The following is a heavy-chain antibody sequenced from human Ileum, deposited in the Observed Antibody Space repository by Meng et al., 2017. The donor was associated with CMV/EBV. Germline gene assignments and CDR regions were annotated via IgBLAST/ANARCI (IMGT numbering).Heavy chain of an antibody. V-gene: IGHV4-4*07. D-gene: IGHD2-15*01. J-gene: IGHJ2*01. CDR3: ARGDPDGYCAGGSCYRYWYFDV. CDR1: GGSISSYS. Sequence: GRRKEPGPGLVRPWETRSLTCTVSGGSISSYSWSWIRQPAGKGLEWIGRIYSSVGANYSPSLKSRATMSVDMSKNEVSLKLSAVTAADTAVYYCARGDPDGYCAGGSCYRYWYFDVWGRGTLVTVSS. CDR2: IYSSVGA.